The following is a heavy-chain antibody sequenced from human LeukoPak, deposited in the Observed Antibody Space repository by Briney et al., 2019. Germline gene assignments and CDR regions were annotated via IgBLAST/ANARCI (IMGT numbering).Heavy chain of an antibody. V-gene: IGHV1-18*01. CDR2: ISAYNGNT. D-gene: IGHD6-13*01. CDR3: ARAAAPGDWFDP. CDR1: GYTFTSYG. J-gene: IGHJ5*02. Sequence: ASVKVSCKASGYTFTSYGISWVRQAPGQGLEWMGWISAYNGNTSYAQKLQGRVTMTTDTSTSTAYMELRSLRSDDTAVYYCARAAAPGDWFDPWGQGTLVTVSS.